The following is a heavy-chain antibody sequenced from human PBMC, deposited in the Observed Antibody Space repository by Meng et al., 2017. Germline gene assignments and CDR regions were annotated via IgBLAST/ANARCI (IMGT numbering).Heavy chain of an antibody. CDR3: AHCLYSSSCDY. CDR1: GFSLSSSGVG. V-gene: IGHV2-5*02. Sequence: QITLKESGPTVVKPTTTLTLTCTFSGFSLSSSGVGVGWIRQPPGKALEWLALIYWDDDKRYSPSLKSRLTITKDTSKNQVVLTMTNMDPVDTATYYCAHCLYSSSCDYWGQGTLVTVSS. D-gene: IGHD6-13*01. CDR2: IYWDDDK. J-gene: IGHJ4*02.